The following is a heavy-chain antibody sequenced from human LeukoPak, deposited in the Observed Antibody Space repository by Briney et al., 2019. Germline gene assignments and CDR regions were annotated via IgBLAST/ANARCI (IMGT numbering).Heavy chain of an antibody. V-gene: IGHV3-74*01. J-gene: IGHJ6*03. CDR2: IKTDGSIT. CDR3: ARDIYYYYYMDV. Sequence: PGGSLRLSCAASGFSFSVYWMHWVRQAPGKGPVWVSRIKTDGSITDYADFVKGRFTISRDNAKNSLYLQMNSLRAEDTAVYYCARDIYYYYYMDVWGKGTTVTVSS. CDR1: GFSFSVYW.